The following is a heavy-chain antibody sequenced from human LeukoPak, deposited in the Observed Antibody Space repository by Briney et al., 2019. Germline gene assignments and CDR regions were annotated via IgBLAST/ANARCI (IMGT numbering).Heavy chain of an antibody. V-gene: IGHV4-61*02. J-gene: IGHJ4*02. Sequence: PSETLSLTCTVSVGSISSSSYYWGWIRHPAGKGLECVGRIHSTGGTHYNPSLTSRVTMSVDTSKNQFSLKMSSVTAAETAVYYCGRLAPAGGGGTFFDYWGQGTLVAVSS. CDR2: IHSTGGT. D-gene: IGHD3-16*01. CDR3: GRLAPAGGGGTFFDY. CDR1: VGSISSSSYY.